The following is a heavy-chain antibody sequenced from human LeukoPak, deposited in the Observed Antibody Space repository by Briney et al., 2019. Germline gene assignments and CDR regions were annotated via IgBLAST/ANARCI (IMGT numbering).Heavy chain of an antibody. D-gene: IGHD3-10*01. CDR1: GFAFSSYA. CDR3: ARGSGSYHDY. V-gene: IGHV3-30*04. J-gene: IGHJ4*02. Sequence: GGSLRLSCAASGFAFSSYAMHWVRQAPGKGLEWVAVISYDGSNKCYADSVKGRFTISRDNSKNTLYLQMNSLRAEDTAVYYCARGSGSYHDYWGQGTLVTVSS. CDR2: ISYDGSNK.